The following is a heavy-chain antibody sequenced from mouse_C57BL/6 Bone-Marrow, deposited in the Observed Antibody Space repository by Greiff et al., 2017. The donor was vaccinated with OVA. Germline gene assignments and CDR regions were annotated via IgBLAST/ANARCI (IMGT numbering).Heavy chain of an antibody. Sequence: VQLQQSVAELVRPGASVKLSCTASGFNIKNTYMHWVKQRPEQGLEWIGRIDPANGNTKYAPKFQGKATITADTSSNTAYLQLSSLTSEDTAIYYCALLLLRPRRGCAYWGQGTLVTVSA. CDR1: GFNIKNTY. V-gene: IGHV14-3*01. D-gene: IGHD1-1*01. CDR3: ALLLLRPRRGCAY. CDR2: IDPANGNT. J-gene: IGHJ3*01.